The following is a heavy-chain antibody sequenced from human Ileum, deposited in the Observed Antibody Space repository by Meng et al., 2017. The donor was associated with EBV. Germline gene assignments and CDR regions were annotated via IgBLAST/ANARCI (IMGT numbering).Heavy chain of an antibody. CDR1: GHSISSTNW. D-gene: IGHD3-22*01. J-gene: IGHJ4*02. CDR2: IYYSGST. CDR3: ARNVPGTSAYYD. V-gene: IGHV4-28*01. Sequence: QVQLQESGPGLVKPSDTLSLTCAVSGHSISSTNWWGWIRQPPGKGLEWIGYIYYSGSTSYNPSLKSRVTMSVDTSKNQFSLNLNSVTAVDTAVYYCARNVPGTSAYYDWGQGTLVTVSS.